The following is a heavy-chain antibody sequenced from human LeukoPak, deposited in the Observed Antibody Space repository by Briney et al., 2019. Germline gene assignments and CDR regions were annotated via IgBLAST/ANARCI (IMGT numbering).Heavy chain of an antibody. Sequence: GGSLRLSCAASGFTFDDYAMHWVRHAPGKGLEWVSGISWNSGSIGYADSVKGRSTISRDNAKNSLYLQMNSLRAEDTALYYCAKDVTIFGVVIIGSAFDIWGQGTMVTVSS. CDR2: ISWNSGSI. CDR1: GFTFDDYA. CDR3: AKDVTIFGVVIIGSAFDI. J-gene: IGHJ3*02. D-gene: IGHD3-3*01. V-gene: IGHV3-9*01.